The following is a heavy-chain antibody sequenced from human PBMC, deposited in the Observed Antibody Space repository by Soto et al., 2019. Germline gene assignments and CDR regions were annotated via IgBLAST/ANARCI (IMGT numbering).Heavy chain of an antibody. D-gene: IGHD1-26*01. J-gene: IGHJ4*02. Sequence: GGSLRLSCAASGFTFSSYAMSWVRQAPGKGLEWVSAISGDGSSTYFADSGKGRFTISRDNSKNTLYLQMNTLRAEDTALYYCALRKTGSYLDYWGQGSLVTVSS. CDR1: GFTFSSYA. CDR3: ALRKTGSYLDY. V-gene: IGHV3-23*01. CDR2: ISGDGSST.